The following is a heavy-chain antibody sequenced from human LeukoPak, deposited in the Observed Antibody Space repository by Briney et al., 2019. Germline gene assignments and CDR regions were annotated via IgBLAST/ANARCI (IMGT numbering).Heavy chain of an antibody. V-gene: IGHV3-53*01. D-gene: IGHD4-17*01. CDR2: LYTGDRT. Sequence: PGGSLRLSCAASGFTVSSNYMSWVRQAPGKGLEWVSVLYTGDRTYYADSVKGRFTISRDNSKNTLYLQMNSLRAEDTAVYYCARDFATTGPCWGQGTLVTVSS. CDR3: ARDFATTGPC. CDR1: GFTVSSNY. J-gene: IGHJ4*02.